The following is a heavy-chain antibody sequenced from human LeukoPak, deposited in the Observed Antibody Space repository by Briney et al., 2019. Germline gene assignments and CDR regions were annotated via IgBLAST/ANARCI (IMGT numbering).Heavy chain of an antibody. Sequence: GGSLRLSCAASGFTVSSNYMSWVRQAPGKGLEWVSVIYSGGSTYYADSVKGRFTISRDNSKNTLYLQMNSLRAEDTAVYYCARDPSSGSHSGDYWGQGTQLTVSS. CDR2: IYSGGST. V-gene: IGHV3-53*01. CDR1: GFTVSSNY. D-gene: IGHD1-26*01. CDR3: ARDPSSGSHSGDY. J-gene: IGHJ4*02.